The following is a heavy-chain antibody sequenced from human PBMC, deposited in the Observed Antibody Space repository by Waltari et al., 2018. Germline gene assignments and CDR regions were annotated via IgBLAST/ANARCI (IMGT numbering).Heavy chain of an antibody. D-gene: IGHD2-15*01. CDR1: GFTFIDYS. J-gene: IGHJ4*02. CDR3: ARDLAIVVVVDGDDY. CDR2: ISSSGSTI. V-gene: IGHV3-11*04. Sequence: QVQLVESVGGFVKPGGSLRLSCAASGFTFIDYSMSWIRQAPGKGLEWVSYISSSGSTIYYADSVKGRFTISRDNAKNSLYLQMNSLRAEDTAVYYCARDLAIVVVVDGDDYWGQGTLVTVSS.